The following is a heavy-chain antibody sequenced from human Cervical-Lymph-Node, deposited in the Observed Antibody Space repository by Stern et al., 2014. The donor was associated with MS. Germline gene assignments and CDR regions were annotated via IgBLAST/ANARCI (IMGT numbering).Heavy chain of an antibody. CDR2: ITNVGST. CDR3: ARDTSSPERSDW. J-gene: IGHJ4*02. D-gene: IGHD1-1*01. V-gene: IGHV3-53*01. CDR1: GFTVSRDS. Sequence: EVQLVESGGGVIQPGGSLRLSCTASGFTVSRDSMTWVRQAPGKGLEWVSLITNVGSTFYTDSVKGLCTISRDDSKNTVYLHMTSLRAEDTAMYYCARDTSSPERSDWWGQGTLVTVSS.